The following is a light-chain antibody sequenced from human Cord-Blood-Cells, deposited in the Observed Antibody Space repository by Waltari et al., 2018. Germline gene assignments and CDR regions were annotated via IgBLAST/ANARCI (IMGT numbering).Light chain of an antibody. CDR2: LGS. J-gene: IGKJ2*01. Sequence: DIVMPQSPLSLPVTPGEPASISCRSSQSLLHSNGYNYLDWYLQKPVQSPQLLIYLGSNRASGVPDRFSGSGSGTDFTLKISRVEAEDVGVYYCMQALQTQYTFGQGTKLEIK. V-gene: IGKV2-28*01. CDR3: MQALQTQYT. CDR1: QSLLHSNGYNY.